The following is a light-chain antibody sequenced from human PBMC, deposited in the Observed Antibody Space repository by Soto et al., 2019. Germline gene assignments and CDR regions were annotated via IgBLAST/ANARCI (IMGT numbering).Light chain of an antibody. Sequence: QSVLTQPPSVSGAPGQRVTISCTGSSSNIGAGYDVHWYQQLPGTAPKLLIYANTNRPSGVPDRFSVSKSGTSASLAITGLQTEDEADYYCDSYTSRRAYVFGTGTKVTVL. CDR1: SSNIGAGYD. J-gene: IGLJ1*01. CDR3: DSYTSRRAYV. CDR2: ANT. V-gene: IGLV1-40*01.